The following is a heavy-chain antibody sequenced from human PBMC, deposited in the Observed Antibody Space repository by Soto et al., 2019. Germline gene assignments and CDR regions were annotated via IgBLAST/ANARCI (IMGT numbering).Heavy chain of an antibody. J-gene: IGHJ6*01. Sequence: GGSLRLSCAASGFTFSSYAMHWVRQAPGKGLDWVSLISYDGSNKYYADSVKGRFTISRDNAKNTLYLQMNSLRAEDTAVYYCARDLAGSSSWYVQNYYGMGVWGQGTTVTVSS. V-gene: IGHV3-30-3*01. CDR3: ARDLAGSSSWYVQNYYGMGV. CDR2: ISYDGSNK. CDR1: GFTFSSYA. D-gene: IGHD6-13*01.